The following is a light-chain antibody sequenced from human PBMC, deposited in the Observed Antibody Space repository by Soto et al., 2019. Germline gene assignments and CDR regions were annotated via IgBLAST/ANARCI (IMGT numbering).Light chain of an antibody. V-gene: IGKV3-20*01. Sequence: EIVLTQSPGTLSFSPGERATLSCRASQSVSSSYLAWYQQKPGQAPRLLIYGASSRATGIPDRFSVSGSGTDFTLTISRLETEDFAVYYCQQGLTFGGATKVEIK. CDR3: QQGLT. J-gene: IGKJ4*01. CDR2: GAS. CDR1: QSVSSSY.